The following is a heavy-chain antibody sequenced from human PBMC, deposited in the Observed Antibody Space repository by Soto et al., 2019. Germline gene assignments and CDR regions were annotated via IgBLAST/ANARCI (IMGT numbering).Heavy chain of an antibody. D-gene: IGHD6-19*01. V-gene: IGHV5-10-1*01. CDR3: ASPGPAVAGTDLEAFDI. CDR2: IDPNDSYT. Sequence: PGESLKISCKGSGYSFTSYWISWVRQMPGKGLEWMGRIDPNDSYTNYSPSFQGHVTISADKSISTAYLQWSSLKASDTAMYYRASPGPAVAGTDLEAFDIGGQGTRVTVSS. J-gene: IGHJ3*02. CDR1: GYSFTSYW.